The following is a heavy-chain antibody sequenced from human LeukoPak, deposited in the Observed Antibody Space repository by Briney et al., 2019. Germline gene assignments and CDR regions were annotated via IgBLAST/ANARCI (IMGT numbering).Heavy chain of an antibody. V-gene: IGHV1-18*01. D-gene: IGHD1-26*01. Sequence: ASVKVSCKASGYTFTSYGISWVRQAPRQGLEWMGWISAYNGNTNYAQKLQGRVTMTTDTSTSTAYMELRSLRSDDTAVYYCARDQSGSYYLGNWFDPWGQGTLVTVSS. CDR3: ARDQSGSYYLGNWFDP. CDR1: GYTFTSYG. CDR2: ISAYNGNT. J-gene: IGHJ5*02.